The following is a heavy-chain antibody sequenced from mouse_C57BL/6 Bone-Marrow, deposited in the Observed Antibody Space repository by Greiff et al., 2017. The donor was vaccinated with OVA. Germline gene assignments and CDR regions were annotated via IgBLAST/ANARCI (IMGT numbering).Heavy chain of an antibody. CDR1: GFNIKDDY. CDR3: TTPYYYGYFDY. Sequence: VHVKQSGAELVRPGASVKLSCTASGFNIKDDYMHWVKQRPEQGLEWIGWIDPENGDTEYASKFQGKATITADTSSNTAYLQLSSLTSEDTAVYYCTTPYYYGYFDYWGQGTTLTVSS. D-gene: IGHD1-1*01. CDR2: IDPENGDT. V-gene: IGHV14-4*01. J-gene: IGHJ2*01.